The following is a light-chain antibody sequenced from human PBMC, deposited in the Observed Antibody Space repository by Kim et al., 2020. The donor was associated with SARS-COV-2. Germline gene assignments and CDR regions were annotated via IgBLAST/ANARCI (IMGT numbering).Light chain of an antibody. J-gene: IGKJ4*01. CDR1: QSISRY. CDR2: GAS. Sequence: ASVGDRVTLTCRASQSISRYLNWYQQKPGKAPKLLIYGASSLQSGVASRFSGSGSGTDFTLTISSLQPEDFATYYCQQTYSTPVTFGGGTKVDIK. V-gene: IGKV1-39*01. CDR3: QQTYSTPVT.